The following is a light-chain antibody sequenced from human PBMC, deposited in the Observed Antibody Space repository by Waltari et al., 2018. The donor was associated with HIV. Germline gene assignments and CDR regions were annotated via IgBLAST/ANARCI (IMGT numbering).Light chain of an antibody. CDR2: DAS. V-gene: IGKV3-15*01. CDR3: QQYNNWPPSMYT. J-gene: IGKJ2*01. CDR1: QSLSTN. Sequence: EIVLTQSPVTLSVSPGERATLSCRARQSLSTNLAWYQQKPGQVPRLLIYDASTRATGIPARFGGSGSGTEFTLTISSLQSEDFAVYYCQQYNNWPPSMYTFGQGTKLEI.